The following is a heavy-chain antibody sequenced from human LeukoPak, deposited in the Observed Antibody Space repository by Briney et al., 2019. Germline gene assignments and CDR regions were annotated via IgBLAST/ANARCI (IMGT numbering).Heavy chain of an antibody. Sequence: GGSLRLSCAASGFTFSNYGMHWVRQAPGKGLEWVAVISYDGSNKYYVDSVKGRFTISRDNSENTVYLQVNSLRAEDTAVYYCAREAQWLLRAGSYYFDYWGQGTLVTVSS. CDR3: AREAQWLLRAGSYYFDY. CDR1: GFTFSNYG. V-gene: IGHV3-30*03. CDR2: ISYDGSNK. J-gene: IGHJ4*02. D-gene: IGHD3-22*01.